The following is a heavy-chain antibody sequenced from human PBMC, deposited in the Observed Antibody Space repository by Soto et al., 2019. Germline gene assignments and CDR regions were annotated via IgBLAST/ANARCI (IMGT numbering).Heavy chain of an antibody. CDR3: ARGGVDWSDIVVVVAATMSSAFDI. CDR2: IYSGGST. Sequence: SGVSLRLSCAASGFTVSSNYMSWVRQAPGKGLEWVSVIYSGGSTYYADSVKGRFTISRDNSKNTLYLQMNSLRAEDTAVYYCARGGVDWSDIVVVVAATMSSAFDIWGQGTMVTVSS. CDR1: GFTVSSNY. J-gene: IGHJ3*02. D-gene: IGHD2-15*01. V-gene: IGHV3-66*01.